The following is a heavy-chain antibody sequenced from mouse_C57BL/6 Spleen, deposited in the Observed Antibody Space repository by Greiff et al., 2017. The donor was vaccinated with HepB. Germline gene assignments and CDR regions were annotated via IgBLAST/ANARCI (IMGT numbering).Heavy chain of an antibody. V-gene: IGHV1-54*01. CDR1: GYAFTNYL. Sequence: VKLQQSGAELVRPGTSVKVSCKASGYAFTNYLIEWVKQRPGQGLEWIGVINPGSGGTNYNEKFKGKATLTADKSSSTAYMQLSSLTSEDSAVYFCARYHYGSSYVGYFDYWGQGTTLTVSS. CDR3: ARYHYGSSYVGYFDY. CDR2: INPGSGGT. D-gene: IGHD1-1*01. J-gene: IGHJ2*01.